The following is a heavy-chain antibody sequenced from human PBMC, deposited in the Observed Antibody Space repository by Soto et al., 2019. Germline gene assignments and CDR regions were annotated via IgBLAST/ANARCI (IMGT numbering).Heavy chain of an antibody. CDR1: WYTFTDYY. CDR2: INPNSGGP. J-gene: IGHJ4*02. D-gene: IGHD2-15*01. CDR3: ASGGHTSIEY. V-gene: IGHV1-2*02. Sequence: ASVKVSFKTSWYTFTDYYIHLVRHAPGQGLEWMGWINPNSGGPISAQKFHGRVTMTRDTSISTAYLELSRLRYDDTAVYYCASGGHTSIEYWGKGHQVNVS.